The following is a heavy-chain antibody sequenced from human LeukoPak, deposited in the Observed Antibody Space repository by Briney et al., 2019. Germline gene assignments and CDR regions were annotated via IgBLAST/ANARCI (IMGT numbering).Heavy chain of an antibody. J-gene: IGHJ4*02. V-gene: IGHV1-69*13. CDR2: IIPIFGTA. Sequence: ASVKVSCKASGGTFISYAISWVRQAPGQGLEWMGGIIPIFGTANYAQKFQGRVTITADESTSTAYMELSSLRSEDTAVYYCARASASPTTVTYYFDYWGQGTLVTVSS. D-gene: IGHD4-17*01. CDR1: GGTFISYA. CDR3: ARASASPTTVTYYFDY.